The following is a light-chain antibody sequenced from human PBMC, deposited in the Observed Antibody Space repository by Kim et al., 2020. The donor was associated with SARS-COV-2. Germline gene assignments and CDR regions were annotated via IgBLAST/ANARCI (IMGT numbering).Light chain of an antibody. CDR3: QQYVSSPVT. CDR2: GAS. CDR1: QSVSSNY. J-gene: IGKJ4*01. Sequence: SPGERATLSCRASQSVSSNYLAWYQQKPVQAPRLLIYGASSRATGIPDRFSGSGSGTDFTLTISRVEPEDFAVYYCQQYVSSPVTFGEGTKVDIK. V-gene: IGKV3-20*01.